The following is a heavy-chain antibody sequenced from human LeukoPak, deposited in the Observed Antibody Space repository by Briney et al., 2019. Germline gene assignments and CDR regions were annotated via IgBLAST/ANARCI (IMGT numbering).Heavy chain of an antibody. CDR3: AREGPRGDSQFDY. D-gene: IGHD2-21*01. CDR2: IWYDGSNK. J-gene: IGHJ4*02. CDR1: GFTFSNYG. Sequence: GGSLRLSCAASGFTFSNYGMHWVRQAPGKGLEWVALIWYDGSNKYYTDSVKGRLIISRDNSKDTLFLQMNSLRVEDTAVYYCAREGPRGDSQFDYWGQGTLVTVSS. V-gene: IGHV3-33*01.